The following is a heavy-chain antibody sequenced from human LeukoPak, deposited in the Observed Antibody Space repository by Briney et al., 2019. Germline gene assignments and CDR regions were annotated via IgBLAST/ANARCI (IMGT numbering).Heavy chain of an antibody. Sequence: GGSLRLSCAASGFTFSSYAMHWVRQAPGKGLEWVAVISYDGSNRYYADSVKGRFTISRDNSKNTLYLQMNSLRAEDTAVYYCARDRSPTPPDRIAANGMDVWGQGTTVTVSS. CDR1: GFTFSSYA. V-gene: IGHV3-30-3*01. D-gene: IGHD2-15*01. J-gene: IGHJ6*02. CDR2: ISYDGSNR. CDR3: ARDRSPTPPDRIAANGMDV.